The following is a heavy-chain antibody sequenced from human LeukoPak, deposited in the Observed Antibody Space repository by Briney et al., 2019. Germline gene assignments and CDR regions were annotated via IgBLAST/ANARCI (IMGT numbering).Heavy chain of an antibody. V-gene: IGHV4-30-4*08. CDR3: AREIFGVARKDAFDI. J-gene: IGHJ3*02. Sequence: PSETLSLTCTVSGGSISSGDYYWSWIRQPPGKGLGWIGYIYYSGSTYYNPSLKSRVTISVDTSKNQFSLKLSSVTAADTAVYYCAREIFGVARKDAFDIWGQGTMVTVSS. CDR2: IYYSGST. CDR1: GGSISSGDYY. D-gene: IGHD3-3*01.